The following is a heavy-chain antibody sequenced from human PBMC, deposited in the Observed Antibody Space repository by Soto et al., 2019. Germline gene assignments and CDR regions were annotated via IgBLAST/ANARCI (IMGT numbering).Heavy chain of an antibody. V-gene: IGHV1-69*13. CDR2: IIPIFGTA. CDR3: ARDPEGYGGNSGGLYFYGMDV. Sequence: SVKICSKASGGTFSRYAISWVQQAPGQGLEWMGGIIPIFGTANYAQKFQGRVTITADESTSTAYMELSSLRSEDTAVYYCARDPEGYGGNSGGLYFYGMDVWGEVTTVPVCS. CDR1: GGTFSRYA. D-gene: IGHD2-21*02. J-gene: IGHJ6*04.